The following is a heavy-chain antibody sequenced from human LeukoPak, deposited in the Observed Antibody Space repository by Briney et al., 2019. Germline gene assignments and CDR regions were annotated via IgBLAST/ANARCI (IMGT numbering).Heavy chain of an antibody. CDR1: GFTFSSYA. CDR3: ARDRVRGLIVFGGMDV. D-gene: IGHD3-10*01. Sequence: SLRLSCAASGFTFSSYAMHWVRQAPGTGLEWVALTSYDGGNKYYADSVQGRFTISRDNSKNTLHLQMNSLRPEDTAVYYCARDRVRGLIVFGGMDVWGKGTTVTVSS. J-gene: IGHJ6*04. CDR2: TSYDGGNK. V-gene: IGHV3-30*04.